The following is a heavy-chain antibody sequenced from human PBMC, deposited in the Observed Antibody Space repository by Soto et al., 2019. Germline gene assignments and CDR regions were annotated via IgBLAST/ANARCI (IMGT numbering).Heavy chain of an antibody. J-gene: IGHJ6*03. Sequence: PGESLKISCKGSGYSFTSYWIGWVRQMPGKGLEWMGIIYPGDSDTRYSPSFQGQVTISADKSISTAYLQWSSLKASDTAMYYCARRIDYGDSNAYYYYMDVWGKGTTVTVSS. V-gene: IGHV5-51*01. CDR2: IYPGDSDT. D-gene: IGHD4-17*01. CDR1: GYSFTSYW. CDR3: ARRIDYGDSNAYYYYMDV.